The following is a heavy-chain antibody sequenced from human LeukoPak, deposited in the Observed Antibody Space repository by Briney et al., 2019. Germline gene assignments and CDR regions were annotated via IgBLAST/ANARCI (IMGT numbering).Heavy chain of an antibody. V-gene: IGHV1-2*02. CDR3: ARERETSGPSSLDP. CDR2: IHRSSGGT. Sequence: DSVKVSCKASGYTFSDYYMHWVRQAPGQGLEWMGWIHRSSGGTKYAQKFQGRVTMTRDPSMRTDYMELRRLTSDDTAVYWCARERETSGPSSLDPWGQGTLVTVSS. CDR1: GYTFSDYY. J-gene: IGHJ5*02. D-gene: IGHD1-26*01.